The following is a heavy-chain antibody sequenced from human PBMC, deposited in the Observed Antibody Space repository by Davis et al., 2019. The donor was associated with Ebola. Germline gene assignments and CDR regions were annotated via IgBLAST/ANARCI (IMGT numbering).Heavy chain of an antibody. V-gene: IGHV4-59*11. Sequence: SETLSLTCAVYGGSIGSHYWSWIRQSPGRGLEWIAYIYDSGTTTNYNPSLKSRVTISLDTSKKQFSLTLTSVTAADTAVYYCARRASNYNYFDYWGQGTLVTVSS. CDR2: IYDSGTT. CDR3: ARRASNYNYFDY. CDR1: GGSIGSHY. J-gene: IGHJ4*02. D-gene: IGHD4-11*01.